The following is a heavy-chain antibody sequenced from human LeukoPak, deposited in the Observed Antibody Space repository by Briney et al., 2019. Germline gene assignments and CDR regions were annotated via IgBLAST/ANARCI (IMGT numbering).Heavy chain of an antibody. J-gene: IGHJ6*02. CDR1: GGSFSGYY. Sequence: SETLSLTCAVYGGSFSGYYWSWIRQPPGKGLEWIGEINHSGSTNYNPSLKSRVTISVDTSKNQFSLKLSSVTAADTAVYYCARVVAVAGRPFYYYYGMDVWGQGTTVTVSS. CDR2: INHSGST. CDR3: ARVVAVAGRPFYYYYGMDV. V-gene: IGHV4-34*01. D-gene: IGHD6-19*01.